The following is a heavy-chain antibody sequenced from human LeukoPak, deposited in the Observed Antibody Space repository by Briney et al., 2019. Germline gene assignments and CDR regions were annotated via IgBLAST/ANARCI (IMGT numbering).Heavy chain of an antibody. Sequence: GGSLRLSCAASGFTFSSYGMHWVRQAPGKGLEWVAVIWYDGSNKYYADSVKGRFTISRDNSKNTLYLQTNSLRAEDTAVYYCARINWNSRHFDYWGQGTLVTVSS. D-gene: IGHD1-1*01. V-gene: IGHV3-33*01. J-gene: IGHJ4*02. CDR3: ARINWNSRHFDY. CDR1: GFTFSSYG. CDR2: IWYDGSNK.